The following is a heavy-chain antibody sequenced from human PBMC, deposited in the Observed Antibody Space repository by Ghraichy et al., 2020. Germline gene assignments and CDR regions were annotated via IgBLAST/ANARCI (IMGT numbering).Heavy chain of an antibody. CDR2: IYSGGST. CDR1: GFTVSSNY. D-gene: IGHD4-11*01. Sequence: GGSLRLSCAASGFTVSSNYMSWVRQAPGKGLEWVSVIYSGGSTYYADSVKGRFTISRHNSKNTLYLQMNSLRAEDTAVYYCASGTVTTMRRNYYYGMDVWGQGTTVTVSS. J-gene: IGHJ6*02. V-gene: IGHV3-53*04. CDR3: ASGTVTTMRRNYYYGMDV.